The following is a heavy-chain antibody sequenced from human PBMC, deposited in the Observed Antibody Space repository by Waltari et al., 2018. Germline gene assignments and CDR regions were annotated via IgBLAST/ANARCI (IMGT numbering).Heavy chain of an antibody. J-gene: IGHJ5*02. D-gene: IGHD2-15*01. Sequence: QVQLQVSVPGLVKPSETLSLTCTVSAGSISRYYWRWIRQPPGKGLEWIGYISYSGSTNYNPSLKSRVTISVDTSKNQFSLKLSSVTAADTAVYYCARGWTRWNNWFDPWGQGTLVTVSS. CDR2: ISYSGST. CDR3: ARGWTRWNNWFDP. V-gene: IGHV4-59*01. CDR1: AGSISRYY.